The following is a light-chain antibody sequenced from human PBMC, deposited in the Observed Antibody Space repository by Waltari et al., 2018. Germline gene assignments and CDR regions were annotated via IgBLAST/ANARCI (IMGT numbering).Light chain of an antibody. CDR3: QKYVSLPAT. V-gene: IGKV3-20*01. J-gene: IGKJ1*01. CDR2: DAS. CDR1: QGVSRS. Sequence: EIVLTQSPGTLSSSPGERATISCRASQGVSRSLAWYQQKHGQAPRLLIYDASTRATGIPDRFSGSGSGTDFSLTISRLEPEDFAVYYCQKYVSLPATFGQGTKVEIK.